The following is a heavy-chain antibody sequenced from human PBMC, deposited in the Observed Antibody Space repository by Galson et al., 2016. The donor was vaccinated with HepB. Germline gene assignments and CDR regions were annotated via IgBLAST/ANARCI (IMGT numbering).Heavy chain of an antibody. CDR2: IGGFSSPV. CDR3: ARGYYDNSFDS. J-gene: IGHJ4*02. Sequence: SLRLSCAASGFTFTSYSMSWVRQAPGKGLEWVSFIGGFSSPVYYADSVKGRFTISRDNDRTSLYLQMSSLRDEDTAVYYCARGYYDNSFDSLGQGALVTVSS. V-gene: IGHV3-48*02. D-gene: IGHD3-9*01. CDR1: GFTFTSYS.